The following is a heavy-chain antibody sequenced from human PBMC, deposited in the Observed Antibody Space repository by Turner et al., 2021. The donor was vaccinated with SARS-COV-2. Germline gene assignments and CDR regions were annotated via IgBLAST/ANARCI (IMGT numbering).Heavy chain of an antibody. CDR2: INHSGST. CDR3: ARVWVRWWYFDL. D-gene: IGHD7-27*01. J-gene: IGHJ2*01. V-gene: IGHV4-34*01. Sequence: QVQLQQWGAGLFKPSETLSLTCAVYGGSFSGYYWSWIRQPPGKGLEWIGEINHSGSTNYNPSLKSRVTISVDTSKNQFSLKLSSVTAADTAVYYGARVWVRWWYFDLWGRGTLVTVSS. CDR1: GGSFSGYY.